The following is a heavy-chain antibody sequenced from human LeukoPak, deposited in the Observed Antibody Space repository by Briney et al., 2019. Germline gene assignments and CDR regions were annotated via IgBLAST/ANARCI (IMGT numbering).Heavy chain of an antibody. CDR2: IYYSGSP. CDR3: ASYVAVAERTDAFDI. V-gene: IGHV4-39*07. Sequence: PSETLSLTCSVSGGSISNTRYYWGWIRQPPGKGLEWIGSIYYSGSPSYNPSLKSRVTISVDTSKNQFSLKLSSVTAADTAVYYCASYVAVAERTDAFDIWGQGTMVTVSS. D-gene: IGHD6-19*01. J-gene: IGHJ3*02. CDR1: GGSISNTRYY.